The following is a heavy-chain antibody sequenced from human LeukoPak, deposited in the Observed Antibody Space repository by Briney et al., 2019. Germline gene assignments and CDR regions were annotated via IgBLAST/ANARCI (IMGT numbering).Heavy chain of an antibody. D-gene: IGHD1-1*01. V-gene: IGHV3-23*01. CDR1: GFTLSTNA. CDR3: APGTGGY. Sequence: GGSLRLSCLTSGFTLSTNAMSWVRQAPGKGLEWISGISGSGASTYYADSVKGRFTISRDNSKNTLYLQMNSLRAEDTAVYYCAPGTGGYWGQGTLVTVSS. CDR2: ISGSGAST. J-gene: IGHJ4*02.